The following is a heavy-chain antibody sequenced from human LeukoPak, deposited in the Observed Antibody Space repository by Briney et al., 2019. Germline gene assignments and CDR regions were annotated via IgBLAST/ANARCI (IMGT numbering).Heavy chain of an antibody. D-gene: IGHD5-18*01. J-gene: IGHJ4*02. CDR3: ARTRDTAMVTYASPFDY. V-gene: IGHV1-2*02. CDR2: INPNSGGT. CDR1: GYTFTGYY. Sequence: ASVKVSCKASGYTFTGYYAHWVRQAPGQGLEWMGWINPNSGGTNYAQKFQGRVTMTRDTSISTAYMELSRLRSDDTAVYYCARTRDTAMVTYASPFDYWGQGTLVTVSS.